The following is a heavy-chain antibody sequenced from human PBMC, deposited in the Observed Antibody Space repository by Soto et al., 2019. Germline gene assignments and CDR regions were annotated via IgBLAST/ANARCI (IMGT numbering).Heavy chain of an antibody. CDR1: GYTFTNYG. D-gene: IGHD3-22*01. V-gene: IGHV1-18*04. Sequence: QVQLVESGAEVKKPGASVKVSCKASGYTFTNYGISWVRQAPGQGLEWMGWISGYNGNTRNEQKFQGRVTMTTDKPTNTAYMDLRSLRSDDTAVYYCARDREYYYDSSGNYYYHYGMDVWGQGTTVTVS. J-gene: IGHJ6*02. CDR3: ARDREYYYDSSGNYYYHYGMDV. CDR2: ISGYNGNT.